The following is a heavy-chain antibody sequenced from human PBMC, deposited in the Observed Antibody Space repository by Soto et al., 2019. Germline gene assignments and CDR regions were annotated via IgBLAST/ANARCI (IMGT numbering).Heavy chain of an antibody. V-gene: IGHV3-23*01. CDR1: GFTFSSYA. D-gene: IGHD3-22*01. CDR3: AKEDERITMIVVVTPAFGY. J-gene: IGHJ4*02. CDR2: ISGSGGST. Sequence: EVQLLESGGGLVQPGGSLRLSCAASGFTFSSYAMSWVRQAPGKGLEWVSAISGSGGSTYYADSVKGRFTISRDNSKNTLYLQMNSLRADDTAVYYCAKEDERITMIVVVTPAFGYWGQGTLVTVSS.